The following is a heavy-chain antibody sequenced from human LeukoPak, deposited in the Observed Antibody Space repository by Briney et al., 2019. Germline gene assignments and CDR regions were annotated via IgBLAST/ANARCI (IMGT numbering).Heavy chain of an antibody. CDR3: ARGIVVVTAADYYFDY. CDR1: GFTFSRYG. D-gene: IGHD2-21*02. CDR2: IWHDESNK. J-gene: IGHJ4*02. V-gene: IGHV3-33*01. Sequence: GGSLRLSCAASGFTFSRYGMHWVRQAPGKGLEWVAVIWHDESNKDYAGSVKGRFTISRDNSQNTLYLQMNSLRAEDTAVYYCARGIVVVTAADYYFDYWGQGTLVTVSS.